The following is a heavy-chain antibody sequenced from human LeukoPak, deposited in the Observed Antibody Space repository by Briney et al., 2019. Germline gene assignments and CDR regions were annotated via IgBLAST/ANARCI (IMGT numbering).Heavy chain of an antibody. Sequence: GGSLRLSCAASGFTFSGYAMSWVRQAPGKGLEWVSAISGSGGSTYYADSVKGRFTISRDNSKNTLYLQMNSLRAEDTAVYYCAKGDYGSGSPIDYWGQGTLVTVSS. D-gene: IGHD3-10*01. J-gene: IGHJ4*02. CDR3: AKGDYGSGSPIDY. V-gene: IGHV3-23*01. CDR1: GFTFSGYA. CDR2: ISGSGGST.